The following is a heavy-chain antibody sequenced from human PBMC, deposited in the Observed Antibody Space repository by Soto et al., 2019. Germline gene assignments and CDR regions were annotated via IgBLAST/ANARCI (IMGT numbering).Heavy chain of an antibody. V-gene: IGHV1-3*01. CDR1: GYTFTSYA. CDR2: INAGNGNT. Sequence: QVQLVQSGAEVKKPGASVKVSCKASGYTFTSYAMHWVRQAPGQRLEWMGWINAGNGNTKYSQKFQGRVTITKDTYASTAYMELSSLRSEDTAVYCCARAGVRGGTQSQWFDPWGQGTMVTVSS. D-gene: IGHD3-10*01. J-gene: IGHJ5*02. CDR3: ARAGVRGGTQSQWFDP.